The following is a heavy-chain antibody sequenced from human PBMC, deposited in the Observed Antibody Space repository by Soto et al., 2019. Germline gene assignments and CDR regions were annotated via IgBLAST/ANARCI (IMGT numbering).Heavy chain of an antibody. V-gene: IGHV4-59*01. CDR1: GGSISSYY. Sequence: SETLSLTCTVSGGSISSYYWSWIRQPPGKGLEWIGYIYYSGSTNYNPSLKSRVTISVDTSKNQFSLKLSSVTAADTAVYYCARGSYDYVWGTYGMDVWGQGTTVTV. J-gene: IGHJ6*02. CDR2: IYYSGST. CDR3: ARGSYDYVWGTYGMDV. D-gene: IGHD3-16*01.